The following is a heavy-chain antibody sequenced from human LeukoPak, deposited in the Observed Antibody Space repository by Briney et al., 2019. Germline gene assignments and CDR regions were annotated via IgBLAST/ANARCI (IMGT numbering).Heavy chain of an antibody. CDR1: GGSTSSSSYY. CDR3: ARQIKATASLDY. J-gene: IGHJ4*02. CDR2: IYYNGNT. D-gene: IGHD2-21*02. Sequence: SETLSLTCTVSGGSTSSSSYYSDWIRQPPGKGLEWIGSIYYNGNTFYNPSLQSRVTISADTSKNHFSLKLSSVTAADTAVCYCARQIKATASLDYWGQGALVTVSS. V-gene: IGHV4-39*01.